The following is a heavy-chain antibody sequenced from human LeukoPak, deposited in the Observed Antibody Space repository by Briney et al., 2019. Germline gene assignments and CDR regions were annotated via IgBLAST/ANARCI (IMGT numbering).Heavy chain of an antibody. Sequence: GGSLRLSCAASGFTFSSYAMSWVRQAPGKGLEWASAIGGSGGSTYYADSVKGRFTISRDNSKNTLYLQMNSLRVEDTAVYHCARAGIDNALDYWGQGTQVAVSS. D-gene: IGHD3-10*01. CDR3: ARAGIDNALDY. CDR2: IGGSGGST. J-gene: IGHJ4*02. CDR1: GFTFSSYA. V-gene: IGHV3-23*01.